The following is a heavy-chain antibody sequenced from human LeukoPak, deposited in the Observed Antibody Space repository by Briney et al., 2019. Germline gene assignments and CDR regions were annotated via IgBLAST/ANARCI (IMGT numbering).Heavy chain of an antibody. CDR2: IYHSGST. J-gene: IGHJ6*04. CDR3: ARLYTVTTWVDV. Sequence: SDTRSLTCTVSGDSISSGYYLGWIRRPPGEGLAWIGSIYHSGSTYYNPSLKSRVTISVDTSKNQFSLKLSSVTAADTAVYYCARLYTVTTWVDVWGKGTTVTVSS. CDR1: GDSISSGYY. D-gene: IGHD4-17*01. V-gene: IGHV4-38-2*02.